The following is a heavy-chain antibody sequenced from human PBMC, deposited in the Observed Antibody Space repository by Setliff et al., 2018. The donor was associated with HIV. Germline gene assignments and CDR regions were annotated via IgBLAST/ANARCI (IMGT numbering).Heavy chain of an antibody. CDR2: IYSSGNT. Sequence: KPSETLSLTCTVSGGSISSHYWGWIRRPAGKRLEWIGRIYSSGNTNYNPSLKSRVTISADTSKNQFSLRLKSVTAAETAVYYCARGGDGYNPGGGTFDHWGQGTLVTVSS. CDR3: ARGGDGYNPGGGTFDH. V-gene: IGHV4-4*07. D-gene: IGHD1-1*01. CDR1: GGSISSHY. J-gene: IGHJ4*02.